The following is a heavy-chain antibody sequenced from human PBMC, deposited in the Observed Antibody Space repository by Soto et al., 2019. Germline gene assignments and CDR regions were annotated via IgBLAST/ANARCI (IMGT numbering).Heavy chain of an antibody. CDR1: GYTFTSYG. CDR3: ARHHPKEGDVVVVVAAFDY. D-gene: IGHD2-15*01. J-gene: IGHJ4*02. Sequence: ASVKVSCKASGYTFTSYGISWVRQAPGQGLEWMGWISAYNGNTNYAQKLQGRVTMTTDTSTSTAYMELRSLRSDDTAVYYCARHHPKEGDVVVVVAAFDYWGQGTLVTVSS. CDR2: ISAYNGNT. V-gene: IGHV1-18*01.